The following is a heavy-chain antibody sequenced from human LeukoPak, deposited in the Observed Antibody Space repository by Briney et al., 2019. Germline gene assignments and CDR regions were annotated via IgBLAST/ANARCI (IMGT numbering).Heavy chain of an antibody. D-gene: IGHD3-9*01. CDR3: TTWNYDILTGYSI. Sequence: GGSLRLSCAASGFTFSSYSMNWVRQAPGKGLEWVGRIKSKTDGGTTDYAAAVKGRFTISRDDSKSTLYLQMNSLKTEDTALYYCTTWNYDILTGYSIWGQGTLVTVSS. J-gene: IGHJ4*02. CDR2: IKSKTDGGTT. CDR1: GFTFSSYS. V-gene: IGHV3-15*07.